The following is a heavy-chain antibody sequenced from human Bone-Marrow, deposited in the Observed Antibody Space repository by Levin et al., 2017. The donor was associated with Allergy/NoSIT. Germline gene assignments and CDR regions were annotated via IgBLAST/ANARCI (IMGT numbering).Heavy chain of an antibody. Sequence: SGPTLVKPTQTLTLTCTFSGFSLSTSGTSVSWIRQPPGKALEWLALLDWEDDKYYNKFLKTRLTISKDTSKNRVVLTMTNMEPVDTGTYYCAHIRGVGGSFDIWGQGTMVTVSA. D-gene: IGHD3-16*01. CDR2: LDWEDDK. CDR1: GFSLSTSGTS. J-gene: IGHJ3*02. V-gene: IGHV2-70*12. CDR3: AHIRGVGGSFDI.